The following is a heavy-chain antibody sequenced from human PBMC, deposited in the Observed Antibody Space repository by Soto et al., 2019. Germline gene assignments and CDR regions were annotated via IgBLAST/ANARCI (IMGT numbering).Heavy chain of an antibody. J-gene: IGHJ6*02. CDR1: GFTFSDYY. D-gene: IGHD5-18*01. CDR3: ARRDTADGMDV. CDR2: TGNKAYSYTT. Sequence: EVQLVESGGGLVQPGGSLRLSCAASGFTFSDYYMDWVRQAPGKGLEWVGRTGNKAYSYTTEYAASVKGRFTISRDDSKNSLYLQMNSLKTEDTAVYYCARRDTADGMDVWGQGTTVTVSS. V-gene: IGHV3-72*01.